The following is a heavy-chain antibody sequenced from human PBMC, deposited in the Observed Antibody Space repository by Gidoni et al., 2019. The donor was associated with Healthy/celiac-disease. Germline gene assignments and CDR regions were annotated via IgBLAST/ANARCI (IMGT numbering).Heavy chain of an antibody. CDR2: IYYSGST. CDR1: GGSISSSSYY. J-gene: IGHJ5*02. V-gene: IGHV4-39*01. D-gene: IGHD2-15*01. Sequence: QLQLQESGPGLVKPSETLSLTCTVPGGSISSSSYYWGWIRQPPGKGLEWSGSIYYSGSTSYNPSLKNRVTISVDTSKNQFSLKLSSVTAADTAVYYCARHIVVVVAAIPNYNWFDPWGQGTLVTVSS. CDR3: ARHIVVVVAAIPNYNWFDP.